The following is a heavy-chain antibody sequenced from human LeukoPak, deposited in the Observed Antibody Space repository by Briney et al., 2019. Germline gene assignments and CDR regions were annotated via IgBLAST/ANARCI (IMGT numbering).Heavy chain of an antibody. V-gene: IGHV3-9*01. D-gene: IGHD3-22*01. CDR2: ISWNSGSI. Sequence: RRSLRLSCAASGFTFDDYAMHWVRQAPGKGLEWVSGISWNSGSIGYADSVKGRFTISRDNAKNSLYLQMNSLRAEDTALYYCAKGYYDNLDYWGQGTLVTVSS. J-gene: IGHJ4*02. CDR3: AKGYYDNLDY. CDR1: GFTFDDYA.